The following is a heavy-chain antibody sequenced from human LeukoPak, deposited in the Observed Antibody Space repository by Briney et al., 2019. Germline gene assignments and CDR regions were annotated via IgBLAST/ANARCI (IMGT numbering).Heavy chain of an antibody. CDR1: GFTFSSYS. CDR2: ISSSSSYI. Sequence: GGSLRLSCAASGFTFSSYSMNWVRQAPGKGLEWVSSISSSSSYIYYADSVKGRFTISRDNAKNTLYLQMNSLRAEDTAVYYCAKDRRFGELLRVDYWGQGTLVTVSS. CDR3: AKDRRFGELLRVDY. J-gene: IGHJ4*02. D-gene: IGHD3-10*01. V-gene: IGHV3-21*04.